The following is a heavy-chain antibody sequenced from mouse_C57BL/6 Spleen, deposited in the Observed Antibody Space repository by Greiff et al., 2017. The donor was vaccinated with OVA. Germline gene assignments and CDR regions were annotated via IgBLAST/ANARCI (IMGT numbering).Heavy chain of an antibody. CDR1: GYTFTSYW. CDR2: IDPSDSYT. CDR3: ARSGSVDY. D-gene: IGHD1-1*01. V-gene: IGHV1-50*01. Sequence: QVHVKQPGAELVKPGASVKLSCKASGYTFTSYWMQWVKQRPGQGLEWIGEIDPSDSYTNYNQKFKGKATLTVDTSSSTAYMQLSSLTSEDSAVYYCARSGSVDYWGQGTTLTVSS. J-gene: IGHJ2*01.